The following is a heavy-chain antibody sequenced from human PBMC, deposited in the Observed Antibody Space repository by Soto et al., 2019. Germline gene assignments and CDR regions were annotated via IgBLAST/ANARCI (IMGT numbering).Heavy chain of an antibody. J-gene: IGHJ6*04. D-gene: IGHD3-10*01. V-gene: IGHV4-59*01. CDR1: GGSISNYY. CDR3: ARYERAYYGSGSYYNGMDV. Sequence: PSETLSLTCTVSGGSISNYYWSWIRQPPGKGLEWIGYIYYSGSTNYNPSLKSRVTILVDTSKNQFSLKLSSVTAADTAVYFCARYERAYYGSGSYYNGMDVWGKGTTVTVSS. CDR2: IYYSGST.